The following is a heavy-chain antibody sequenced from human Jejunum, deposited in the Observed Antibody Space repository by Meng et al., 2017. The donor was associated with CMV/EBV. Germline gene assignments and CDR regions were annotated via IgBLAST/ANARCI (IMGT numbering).Heavy chain of an antibody. CDR1: GYY. CDR2: INPDTGSVT. J-gene: IGHJ4*02. V-gene: IGHV1-2*02. Sequence: GYYMHGVRQAPGQGLEWMGWINPDTGSVTNSAQKFQGRVTVTSDTSMSTAYMELSSLRSDDTAVYYCTQTSGRNCRSGSCYSFDYWGQGTLVTVSS. D-gene: IGHD2-15*01. CDR3: TQTSGRNCRSGSCYSFDY.